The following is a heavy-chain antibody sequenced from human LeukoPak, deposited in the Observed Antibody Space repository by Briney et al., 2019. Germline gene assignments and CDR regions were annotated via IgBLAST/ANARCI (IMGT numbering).Heavy chain of an antibody. V-gene: IGHV3-48*02. J-gene: IGHJ3*02. D-gene: IGHD3-10*01. Sequence: GRSLRLSCAASGFTFSTYSMNWVRQAPGKGLEWVSYITGSSNPIYYADSVKGRFTISRDNAKNSLYLQMNSLRDEDTAVYYCARRSPHYYGSGSYYAFDIWGQGTMVTVSS. CDR2: ITGSSNPI. CDR3: ARRSPHYYGSGSYYAFDI. CDR1: GFTFSTYS.